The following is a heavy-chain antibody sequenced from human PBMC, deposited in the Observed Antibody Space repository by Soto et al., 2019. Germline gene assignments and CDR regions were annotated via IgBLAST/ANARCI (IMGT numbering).Heavy chain of an antibody. J-gene: IGHJ1*01. CDR2: VSGGGDHT. Sequence: EVQLLQSGGGLVQPGGSLRLSCAASGFTFSTYAMAWVRQAPGKGLEWVSTVSGGGDHTYYADSVKGRSTISRDDSKNTLYLQMDSLRVEVTAVYYCAKSGFADLEYWGQGALVTVSS. CDR1: GFTFSTYA. V-gene: IGHV3-23*01. D-gene: IGHD1-26*01. CDR3: AKSGFADLEY.